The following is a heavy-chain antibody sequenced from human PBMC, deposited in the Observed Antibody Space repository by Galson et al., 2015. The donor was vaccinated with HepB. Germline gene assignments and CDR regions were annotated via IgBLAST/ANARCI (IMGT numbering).Heavy chain of an antibody. CDR2: IYSGGHT. CDR3: ARGGESGYAVA. V-gene: IGHV3-66*01. J-gene: IGHJ4*02. CDR1: GFTVSSSY. Sequence: SLRLSCAASGFTVSSSYMTWVRQAPGKGLEWVSVIYSGGHTSYVDAVKGRFTISRDTSKNIVFLEMNSLRVEDTAVYYCARGGESGYAVAWGQGTLVTVSS. D-gene: IGHD6-25*01.